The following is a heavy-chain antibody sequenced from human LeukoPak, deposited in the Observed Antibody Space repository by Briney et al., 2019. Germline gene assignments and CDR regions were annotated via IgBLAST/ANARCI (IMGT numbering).Heavy chain of an antibody. CDR2: MSASGLTT. J-gene: IGHJ5*02. D-gene: IGHD2-2*01. CDR3: AKEPGKYCSRTSCPNWIDA. V-gene: IGHV3-23*01. CDR1: GFTFSSYA. Sequence: PGGALRLSCAPSGFTFSSYAMSWVRQAPGKGLEWVSAMSASGLTTYYAASVKGRFSISRDNSKNTLYLQMSSLRADDTAVYYCAKEPGKYCSRTSCPNWIDAWGQGTLVTVSS.